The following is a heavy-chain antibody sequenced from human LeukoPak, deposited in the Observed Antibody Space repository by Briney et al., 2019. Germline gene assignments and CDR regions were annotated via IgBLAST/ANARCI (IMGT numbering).Heavy chain of an antibody. J-gene: IGHJ2*01. Sequence: GGSLRLSCAASAFTFSSYAMSWVRQAPGKGLEWVSGVSGSGGSTYYADSVKGRFTISRDNSKNTLYPQLNSLRVEDTAEYYCAKTLRESSGREYFDLWGRGTLVTVSS. D-gene: IGHD6-19*01. CDR3: AKTLRESSGREYFDL. V-gene: IGHV3-23*01. CDR1: AFTFSSYA. CDR2: VSGSGGST.